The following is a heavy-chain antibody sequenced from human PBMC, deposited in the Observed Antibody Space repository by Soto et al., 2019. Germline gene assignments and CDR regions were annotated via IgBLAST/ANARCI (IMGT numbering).Heavy chain of an antibody. CDR3: AKGSGRGCFLRGYCMDV. Sequence: EVQLLESGGGLVQPGGSLRLSCAASGFTFSSYAMSWVRQASGKGLEWVSAISGSGGSTYYADSVKGRFTISRDNSKNTLYLQMNSLGAEDTSVYYCAKGSGRGCFLRGYCMDVWGKGTTVTVSS. CDR2: ISGSGGST. D-gene: IGHD3-10*01. CDR1: GFTFSSYA. J-gene: IGHJ6*03. V-gene: IGHV3-23*01.